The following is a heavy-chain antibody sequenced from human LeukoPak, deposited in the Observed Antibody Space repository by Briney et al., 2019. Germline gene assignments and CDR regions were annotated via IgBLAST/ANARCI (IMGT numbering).Heavy chain of an antibody. CDR3: AKHHYSSSRDYFDY. J-gene: IGHJ4*02. Sequence: GSLRLSCAASGFTFGTYAMTRVRQAPGKGLEWVSVISGSGGSTNYADSVKGRFIISRDNSRNTLFLQMNSLRAEDTAVYYCAKHHYSSSRDYFDYWGQGTLVTVSS. CDR1: GFTFGTYA. V-gene: IGHV3-23*01. D-gene: IGHD6-13*01. CDR2: ISGSGGST.